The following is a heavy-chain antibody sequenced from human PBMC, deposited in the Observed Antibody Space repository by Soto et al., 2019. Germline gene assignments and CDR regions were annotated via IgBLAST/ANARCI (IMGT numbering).Heavy chain of an antibody. CDR2: ISHTGST. CDR3: ARAVAPYLGTWFDP. Sequence: QLQLQESGSGLVKPSQTLSLTCAVSGGSITSGNSYSWSWIRQPPGKGLEWIGSISHTGSTSYNPSLKGRVTMSVDKSQNHFSLKLSSVTAADMAVYYCARAVAPYLGTWFDPWGQGTLVIVSS. J-gene: IGHJ5*02. D-gene: IGHD3-16*01. CDR1: GGSITSGNSYS. V-gene: IGHV4-30-2*01.